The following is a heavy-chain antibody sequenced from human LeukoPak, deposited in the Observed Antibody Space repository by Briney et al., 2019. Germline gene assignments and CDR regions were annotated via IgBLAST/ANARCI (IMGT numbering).Heavy chain of an antibody. V-gene: IGHV3-7*01. Sequence: GGSLRLSCAASGFTFSSYWMSWVRQAPGKGLEWVANIRQDGSEKYYVDSVKGRFTISRDNAKNSLYLQMNSLRAEDTAVYYCATFQTYYYDSSGYYYFDYWGQGTLVTVSS. CDR3: ATFQTYYYDSSGYYYFDY. CDR2: IRQDGSEK. J-gene: IGHJ4*02. D-gene: IGHD3-22*01. CDR1: GFTFSSYW.